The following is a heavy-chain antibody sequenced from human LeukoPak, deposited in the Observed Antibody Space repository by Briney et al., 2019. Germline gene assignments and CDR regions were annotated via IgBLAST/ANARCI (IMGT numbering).Heavy chain of an antibody. Sequence: GGSLRLSCAASGFTFSSYWMSWVRQAPGKGLEWVANIEQDGSEKYYVDFVKGRFTISRDNAQNSLYLQMNSLRAEDTAVYYCARGSYYYGSGSYLPVDYWGQGTLVTVSS. D-gene: IGHD3-10*01. CDR1: GFTFSSYW. J-gene: IGHJ4*02. V-gene: IGHV3-7*01. CDR3: ARGSYYYGSGSYLPVDY. CDR2: IEQDGSEK.